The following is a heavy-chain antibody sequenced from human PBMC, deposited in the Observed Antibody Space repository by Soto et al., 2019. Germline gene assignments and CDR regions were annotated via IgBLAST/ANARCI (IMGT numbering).Heavy chain of an antibody. CDR3: ARDHGPRGYYPYYNWFDP. CDR1: GGSISSSSYY. Sequence: PSETLSLTCTVSGGSISSSSYYWGWIRQPPGKGLEWIGSIYYSGSTYYNPSLKSRVTISVDTSKNQFSLKLSSVTAADTAVYYCARDHGPRGYYPYYNWFDPWGQGTLVTVSS. CDR2: IYYSGST. J-gene: IGHJ5*02. V-gene: IGHV4-39*07. D-gene: IGHD3-22*01.